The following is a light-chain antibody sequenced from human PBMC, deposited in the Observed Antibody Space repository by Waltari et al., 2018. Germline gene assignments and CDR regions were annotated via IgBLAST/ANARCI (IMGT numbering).Light chain of an antibody. J-gene: IGLJ2*01. Sequence: VSWYQQPPGTAPKVVIYEVNNRPSGVPDRFSGSKSGNTAYLTISGLQAEDEADYYCSSYTSSTTFVFGGGTKLAVL. CDR3: SSYTSSTTFV. CDR2: EVN. V-gene: IGLV2-18*02.